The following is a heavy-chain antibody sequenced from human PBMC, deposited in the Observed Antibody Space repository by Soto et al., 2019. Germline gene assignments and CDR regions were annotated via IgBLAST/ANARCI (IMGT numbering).Heavy chain of an antibody. V-gene: IGHV3-30-3*01. J-gene: IGHJ6*02. D-gene: IGHD6-6*01. CDR2: ISYDGSNK. Sequence: PGGSLRLSCAASGFTFSSYAMDWVRQAPGKGLEWVAVISYDGSNKYYAGSVKGRFTISRDNSKNTLYLQMNSLRAEDTAVYYCARARAAHLYYGMDVWGQGTTVTVSS. CDR3: ARARAAHLYYGMDV. CDR1: GFTFSSYA.